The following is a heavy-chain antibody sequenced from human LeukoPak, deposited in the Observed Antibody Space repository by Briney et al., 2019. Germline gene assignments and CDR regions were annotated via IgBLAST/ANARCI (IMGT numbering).Heavy chain of an antibody. V-gene: IGHV3-73*01. Sequence: GSLRLSCAASGFTFSGSAMHWVRQASGKGLEWVGRIRSKANSYATAYAASVKGRFTISRDDSKNTAYLQMNSLKTEDTAVYYCTRLRTGGINHSFDAFDIWGQGTMVTVSS. D-gene: IGHD1-14*01. CDR2: IRSKANSYAT. J-gene: IGHJ3*02. CDR1: GFTFSGSA. CDR3: TRLRTGGINHSFDAFDI.